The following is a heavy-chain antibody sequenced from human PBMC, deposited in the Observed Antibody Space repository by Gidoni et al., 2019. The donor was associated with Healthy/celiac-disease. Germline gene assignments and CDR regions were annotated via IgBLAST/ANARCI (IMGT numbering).Heavy chain of an antibody. J-gene: IGHJ3*02. CDR3: ARDLGAYRGSFDI. CDR1: GGTFSSYA. Sequence: QVQLVQSGAAVKKPGSSVKVSCKASGGTFSSYAISWVRQAPGQGLEWMGGLIPIVGTANYAQKFQGRVTITADKSTGRAYMGLSSLRSEDTAVYYCARDLGAYRGSFDIWGQGTMVTVSS. D-gene: IGHD3-10*01. V-gene: IGHV1-69*06. CDR2: LIPIVGTA.